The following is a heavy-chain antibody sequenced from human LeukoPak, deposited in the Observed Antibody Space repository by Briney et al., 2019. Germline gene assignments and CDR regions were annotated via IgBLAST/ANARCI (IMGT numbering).Heavy chain of an antibody. J-gene: IGHJ3*02. Sequence: SETLSLTCTVSGGSISSGGYYWSWIRQPPGKGLEWIGYIYHSGSTYYNPSLKSRVTISVDTSKNQFSLKLSSVTAADTAVYYCARITYYDFWSGYYDAFDIWGQGTMVTVSS. CDR3: ARITYYDFWSGYYDAFDI. V-gene: IGHV4-30-2*01. CDR1: GGSISSGGYY. CDR2: IYHSGST. D-gene: IGHD3-3*01.